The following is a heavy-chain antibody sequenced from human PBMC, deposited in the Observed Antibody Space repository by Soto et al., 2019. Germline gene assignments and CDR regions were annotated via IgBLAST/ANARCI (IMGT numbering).Heavy chain of an antibody. J-gene: IGHJ4*02. Sequence: PSETLSLTCAVYGGSFSGYYWSWTRQPPGKGLEWIGEINHSGSTNYNPSLKSRVTISVDTSKNQFSLKLSSVTAADTAVYYCAREMVLGYCSGGSCYSDNFDYWGQGTLVTVSS. D-gene: IGHD2-15*01. CDR1: GGSFSGYY. CDR3: AREMVLGYCSGGSCYSDNFDY. CDR2: INHSGST. V-gene: IGHV4-34*01.